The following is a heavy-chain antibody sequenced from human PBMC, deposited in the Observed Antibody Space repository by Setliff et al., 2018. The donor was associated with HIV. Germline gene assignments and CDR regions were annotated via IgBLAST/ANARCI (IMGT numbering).Heavy chain of an antibody. J-gene: IGHJ4*02. V-gene: IGHV4-61*05. CDR1: GGSISSSSYS. Sequence: PSETLSLTCTVSGGSISSSSYSWGWIRQPPGKGLEWIGYIYYSGSTNYNPSLKSRVTISVDTSKNQFSLKLSSVTAADTAVYYCARGHGVYSGSYLAVYFDYWGQGTLVTVSS. D-gene: IGHD1-26*01. CDR3: ARGHGVYSGSYLAVYFDY. CDR2: IYYSGST.